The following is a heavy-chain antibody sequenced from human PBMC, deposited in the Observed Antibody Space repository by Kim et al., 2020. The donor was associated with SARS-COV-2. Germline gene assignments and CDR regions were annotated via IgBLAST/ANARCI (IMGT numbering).Heavy chain of an antibody. J-gene: IGHJ6*02. CDR3: VRDESFWIGHYGVDV. CDR1: GYTFTSYG. CDR2: ISAYNGNT. D-gene: IGHD3-3*01. Sequence: ASVKVSCKASGYTFTSYGISWVRQAPGQGLEWMGWISAYNGNTNYAQKLQGRVTMTTDTSTSTAYMELSSLRSDDTAVYYCVRDESFWIGHYGVDVWGQGTTVTVSS. V-gene: IGHV1-18*01.